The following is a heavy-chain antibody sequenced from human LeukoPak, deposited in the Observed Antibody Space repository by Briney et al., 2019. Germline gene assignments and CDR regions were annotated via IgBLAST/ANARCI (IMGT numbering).Heavy chain of an antibody. CDR3: TRDSSGYDWFYDY. CDR1: GGSISSYY. J-gene: IGHJ4*02. Sequence: PSETLSLTCTVSGGSISSYYWSWVRQPPGRGLEWIGYIYYSGSTNYNPSLKSRVTISVDTSKNQFSLMLSSVTAADTAVYYCTRDSSGYDWFYDYWGQGTLVTVSS. D-gene: IGHD5-12*01. CDR2: IYYSGST. V-gene: IGHV4-59*12.